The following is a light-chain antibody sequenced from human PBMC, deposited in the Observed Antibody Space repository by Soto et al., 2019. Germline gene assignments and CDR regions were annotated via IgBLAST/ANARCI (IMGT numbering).Light chain of an antibody. CDR1: QDISSY. Sequence: GDRVTITCRASQDISSYLAWYRQKAGKAPELLIEAASTLQSGVPSRFSGSGSGTDFALTISSLQPEDFATYYCQQLKRYPLSFGGGTKVDI. CDR2: AAS. V-gene: IGKV1-9*01. J-gene: IGKJ4*01. CDR3: QQLKRYPLS.